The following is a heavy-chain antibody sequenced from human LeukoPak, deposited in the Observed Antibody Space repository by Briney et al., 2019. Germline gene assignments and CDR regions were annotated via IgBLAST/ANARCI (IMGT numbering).Heavy chain of an antibody. D-gene: IGHD6-6*01. Sequence: PSETLSLTCAVYGGSFSGYYRSWIRQPPGKGLEWIGEINHSGSTNYNPSLKSRVTISVDTSKNQFSLKLSSVTAADTAVYYCARGYSSSPDYWGQGTLVTVSS. CDR1: GGSFSGYY. V-gene: IGHV4-34*01. CDR2: INHSGST. CDR3: ARGYSSSPDY. J-gene: IGHJ4*02.